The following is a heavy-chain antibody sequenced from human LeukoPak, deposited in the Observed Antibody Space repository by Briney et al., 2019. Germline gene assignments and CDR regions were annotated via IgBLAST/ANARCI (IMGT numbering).Heavy chain of an antibody. V-gene: IGHV3-11*01. J-gene: IGHJ5*02. Sequence: GGSLRLSCAASGFTFSDYYMSWIRQAPGKGLEWVSYIGSSGSTIYYADSVKGRFTISRDNAKNSLYLQMNSLRAEDTAVYYCARRLGDYYNWFDPWGQGTLVTVSS. CDR2: IGSSGSTI. D-gene: IGHD4-17*01. CDR1: GFTFSDYY. CDR3: ARRLGDYYNWFDP.